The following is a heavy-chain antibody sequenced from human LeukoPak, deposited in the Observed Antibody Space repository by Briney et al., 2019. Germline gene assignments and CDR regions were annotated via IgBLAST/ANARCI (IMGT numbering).Heavy chain of an antibody. D-gene: IGHD6-6*01. CDR2: IYHTGST. CDR1: GGSISSGLYS. Sequence: PSETLSLTCDVSGGSISSGLYSWSWIRQPLGKGLEWIGYIYHTGSTYYNPSLKSRVTISVDTSKNQFSLRLSSVTAADTAVYYCAIYYSSWIDHWGQGTLVTVSS. J-gene: IGHJ4*02. CDR3: AIYYSSWIDH. V-gene: IGHV4-30-2*01.